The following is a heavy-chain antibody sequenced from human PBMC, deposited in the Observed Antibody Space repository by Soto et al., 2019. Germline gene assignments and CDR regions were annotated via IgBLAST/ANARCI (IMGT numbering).Heavy chain of an antibody. CDR1: GYTFTSYA. V-gene: IGHV1-3*01. Sequence: ASVKVSCKASGYTFTSYAMDWVRQAPGQRLEWMGWINAGNGNTKYSQKFQGRVTITRDTSASTAYMELSSLRSEDTAVYYCASWSSSGIAARPPYYYYYYGMDVWGQGTTVTVSS. J-gene: IGHJ6*02. CDR2: INAGNGNT. CDR3: ASWSSSGIAARPPYYYYYYGMDV. D-gene: IGHD6-6*01.